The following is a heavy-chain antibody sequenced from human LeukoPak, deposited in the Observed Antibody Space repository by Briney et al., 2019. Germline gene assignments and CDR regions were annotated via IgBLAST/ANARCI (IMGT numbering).Heavy chain of an antibody. CDR1: GYSFTSYW. V-gene: IGHV5-51*01. J-gene: IGHJ4*02. CDR3: ARQLHCSSTSCYFFDY. Sequence: KVGESLKISCKGSGYSFTSYWIGWVCQMPGKGLEWMGIIYPGDSDTRYSPSFQGQVTISADKSISTAYLQWSSLKASDTAMYYCARQLHCSSTSCYFFDYWGQGTLVTVSS. CDR2: IYPGDSDT. D-gene: IGHD2-2*01.